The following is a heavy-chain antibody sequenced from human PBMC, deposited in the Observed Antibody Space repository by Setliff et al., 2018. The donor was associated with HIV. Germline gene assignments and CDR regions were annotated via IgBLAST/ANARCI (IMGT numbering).Heavy chain of an antibody. V-gene: IGHV3-48*04. Sequence: ETLSLTCAVSGGSISSNNWWSWVRQAPGKGLEWVSYISSSGSTIYYADSVKGRFTISRDNAKNSLYLQMNSLRAEDTAVYYCASAPGDTDMVTIPIYYMDVWGKGTTVTVSS. CDR3: ASAPGDTDMVTIPIYYMDV. D-gene: IGHD5-18*01. J-gene: IGHJ6*03. CDR2: ISSSGSTI. CDR1: GGSISSNN.